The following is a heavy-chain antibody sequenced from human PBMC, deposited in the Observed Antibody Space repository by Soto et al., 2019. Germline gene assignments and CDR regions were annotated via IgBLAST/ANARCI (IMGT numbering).Heavy chain of an antibody. Sequence: QGQLVQSGAEVKKPGASVKLSCKASGFTFSNYGLNWVRQAPGQGLEWMGWVSANNGHTNYAQNLQGRVSMTTDTSTSTDYMELRGLTFDDTAVYYCARDIESVTAKHFFYYYAMDVWGQGTTVTVS. CDR1: GFTFSNYG. CDR2: VSANNGHT. V-gene: IGHV1-18*01. J-gene: IGHJ6*02. CDR3: ARDIESVTAKHFFYYYAMDV. D-gene: IGHD2-8*01.